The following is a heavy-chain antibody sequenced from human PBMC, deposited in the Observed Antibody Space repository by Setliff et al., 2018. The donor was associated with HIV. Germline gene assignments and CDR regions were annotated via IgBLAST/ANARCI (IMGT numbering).Heavy chain of an antibody. CDR3: ARICLRCKDLVYSYMDV. D-gene: IGHD4-17*01. V-gene: IGHV3-30*04. J-gene: IGHJ6*03. CDR2: ILDDGSDK. CDR1: GFTFSRYS. Sequence: PGGSLRLSCVASGFTFSRYSMYWVRQTPGKGLEWVAVILDDGSDKYYADSVKGRFTFSRDNSKNTLYLQMDSLRADDTAVYYCARICLRCKDLVYSYMDVWGNGTTVTVSS.